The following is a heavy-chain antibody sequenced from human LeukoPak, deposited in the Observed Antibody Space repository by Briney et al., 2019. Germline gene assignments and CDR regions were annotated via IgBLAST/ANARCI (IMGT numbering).Heavy chain of an antibody. D-gene: IGHD3-22*01. CDR1: GYTFTSYY. CDR3: ARDYDSSGYYDY. V-gene: IGHV1-46*01. J-gene: IGHJ4*02. Sequence: ASVTVSCKASGYTFTSYYMHWVRQAPGQGLEWVGIINPSGGSTSYAQKFQGRVTMNRDTSTSKVYMELSSLRSDDTAVYYCARDYDSSGYYDYWVQGTLATVSS. CDR2: INPSGGST.